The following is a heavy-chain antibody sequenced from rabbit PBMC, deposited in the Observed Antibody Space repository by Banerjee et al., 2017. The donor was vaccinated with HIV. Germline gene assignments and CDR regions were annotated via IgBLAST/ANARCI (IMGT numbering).Heavy chain of an antibody. CDR3: VRWGAGSSYPNYFNL. V-gene: IGHV1S40*01. Sequence: QSLEESGGDLVKPGASLTLTCTASGFSFSSSYYACWVRQAPGKGLEWIACIDTYGNTWYASWVNGRFTISSHNAQNTLYLQLNSLTAADTATYFCVRWGAGSSYPNYFNLWGQGTLVTVS. J-gene: IGHJ4*01. CDR1: GFSFSSSYY. D-gene: IGHD8-1*01. CDR2: IDTYGNT.